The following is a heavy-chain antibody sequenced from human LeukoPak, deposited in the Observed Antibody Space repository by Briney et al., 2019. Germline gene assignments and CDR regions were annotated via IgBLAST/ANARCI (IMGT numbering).Heavy chain of an antibody. CDR2: INPSGGST. CDR3: AKDYYDSSGLFDY. D-gene: IGHD3-22*01. V-gene: IGHV1-46*01. CDR1: GGTFSSYT. J-gene: IGHJ4*02. Sequence: ASVKVSCKASGGTFSSYTISWVRQAPGQGLEWMGIINPSGGSTSYAQKFQGRVTMTRDTSTSTVYMELSSLRSEDTAVYYCAKDYYDSSGLFDYWGQGTLVTVSS.